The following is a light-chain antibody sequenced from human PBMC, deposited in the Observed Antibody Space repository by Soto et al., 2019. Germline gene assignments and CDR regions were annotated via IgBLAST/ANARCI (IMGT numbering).Light chain of an antibody. CDR3: QQAYGAPPT. Sequence: DIQMTQSPSSLSASVGDRVTITCRASQSITTYLNWYQQTSGEAPKLLIYAAARLQTGVPSRFSGSGSGTDFTLTISSLQPEDFATYYCQQAYGAPPTFGGGTKVDI. V-gene: IGKV1-39*01. J-gene: IGKJ4*02. CDR2: AAA. CDR1: QSITTY.